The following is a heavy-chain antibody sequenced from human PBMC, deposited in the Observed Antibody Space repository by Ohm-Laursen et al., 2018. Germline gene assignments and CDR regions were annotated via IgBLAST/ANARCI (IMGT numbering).Heavy chain of an antibody. CDR2: VSYDERYK. V-gene: IGHV3-30*03. CDR1: GFTFNNFG. D-gene: IGHD4-11*01. Sequence: SLRLSCTASGFTFNNFGMHWVRQAPGKGLEWVAVVSYDERYKNYVDSVKGRFTVSRDNSKNTLYLQMNSLRADDTAIYYCARDGIDYSTYDFDYWGQGTLVTVSS. J-gene: IGHJ4*02. CDR3: ARDGIDYSTYDFDY.